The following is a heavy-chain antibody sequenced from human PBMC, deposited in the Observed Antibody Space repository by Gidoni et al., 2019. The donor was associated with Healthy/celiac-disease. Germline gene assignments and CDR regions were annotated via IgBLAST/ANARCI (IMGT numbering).Heavy chain of an antibody. CDR3: ARAGGKWLRSGGFDY. V-gene: IGHV4-59*01. J-gene: IGHJ4*02. Sequence: NYNPSLKSRVTISVDTSKNQFSLKLSSVTAADTAVYYCARAGGKWLRSGGFDYWGQGTLVTVSS. D-gene: IGHD5-12*01.